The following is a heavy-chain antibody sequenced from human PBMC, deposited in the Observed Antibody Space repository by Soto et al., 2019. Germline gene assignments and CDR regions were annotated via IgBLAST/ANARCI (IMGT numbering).Heavy chain of an antibody. D-gene: IGHD2-2*01. CDR2: IYYTGVT. CDR1: SVPISEYS. Sequence: SETLSLTCNVSSVPISEYSWSWVRQSPGKGLEWIGYIYYTGVTYYNPSLGSRVNISVDTSKNQFSLELTSVTAADTAVYYCARDGSSTANWLDPWGQGLLVTVSS. V-gene: IGHV4-59*06. CDR3: ARDGSSTANWLDP. J-gene: IGHJ5*02.